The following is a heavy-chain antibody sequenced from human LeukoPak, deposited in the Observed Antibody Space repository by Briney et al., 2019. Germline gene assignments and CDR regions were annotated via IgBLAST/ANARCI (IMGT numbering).Heavy chain of an antibody. J-gene: IGHJ4*02. CDR2: IYFSGST. D-gene: IGHD5-18*01. CDR3: ARRSVETVMARPFDY. CDR1: GGSIRDNSYY. Sequence: PSETLSLTCTVSGGSIRDNSYYWGWIRQSPGKGLEWIGDIYFSGSTYYNPSLKSRVSMSQDTSKNQSSLKLYSVTAADTAVYYCARRSVETVMARPFDYWGQGTLVIVSS. V-gene: IGHV4-39*07.